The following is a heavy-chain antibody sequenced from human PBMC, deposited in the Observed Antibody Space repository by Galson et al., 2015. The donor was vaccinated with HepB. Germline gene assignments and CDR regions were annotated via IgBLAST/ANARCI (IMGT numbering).Heavy chain of an antibody. J-gene: IGHJ4*02. CDR3: AKDHGGDY. Sequence: SLRLSCAASGFTFSSYGMHWVRQAPGKGLEWVAVKSYDGSNKYYADSVKGRFTISRDNSKNTLYLQMNSLRAEDTAVYYCAKDHGGDYWGQGTLVTVSS. D-gene: IGHD3-16*01. V-gene: IGHV3-30*18. CDR2: KSYDGSNK. CDR1: GFTFSSYG.